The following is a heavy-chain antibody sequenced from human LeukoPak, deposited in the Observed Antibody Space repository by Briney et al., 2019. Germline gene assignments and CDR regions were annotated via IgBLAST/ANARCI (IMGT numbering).Heavy chain of an antibody. J-gene: IGHJ3*02. D-gene: IGHD4-11*01. CDR1: GGTFSSYA. V-gene: IGHV1-69*13. CDR3: ARAFGQFDYSKDPTQNVFDI. CDR2: IIPLFGTA. Sequence: ASVKVSCKASGGTFSSYALNWVRQAPGQGLEWMGGIIPLFGTANYAQNFQGRVTITADESTSTAYMELSSLTSEDTAVYYCARAFGQFDYSKDPTQNVFDIWGQGTMVTVSS.